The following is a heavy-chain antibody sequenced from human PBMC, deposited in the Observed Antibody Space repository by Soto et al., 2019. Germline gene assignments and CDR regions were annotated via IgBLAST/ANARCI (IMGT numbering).Heavy chain of an antibody. CDR2: ISYDGRHT. CDR3: AMEVVWSRMRVYGMDF. CDR1: GFRFGDYA. D-gene: IGHD2-8*02. J-gene: IGHJ6*02. Sequence: QVQLVESGGGVVQSGRSLRLSCVTSGFRFGDYAMHWVRQAPGKGLEWVAVISYDGRHTYYADSVKGRFTISRDNSRNTLSLQMNSLRDDTAVYYCAMEVVWSRMRVYGMDFWGRGTRVTVSS. V-gene: IGHV3-30*03.